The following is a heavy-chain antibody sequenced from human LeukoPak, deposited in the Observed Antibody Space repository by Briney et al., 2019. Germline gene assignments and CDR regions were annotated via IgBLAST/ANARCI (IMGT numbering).Heavy chain of an antibody. J-gene: IGHJ4*02. CDR3: AREDGYHHDY. V-gene: IGHV4-39*07. Sequence: SETLSLTCTVSGGSISSSSYYWGWICQPPGKGLEWIGSIYYSGSTYYNPSLKSRVTISVDTSKNQLSLKLSSVTAADTAVYYCAREDGYHHDYWGQGTLVTVSS. CDR1: GGSISSSSYY. D-gene: IGHD5-24*01. CDR2: IYYSGST.